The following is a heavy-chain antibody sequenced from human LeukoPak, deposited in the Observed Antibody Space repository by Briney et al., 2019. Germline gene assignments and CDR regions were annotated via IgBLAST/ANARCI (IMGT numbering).Heavy chain of an antibody. V-gene: IGHV3-74*01. J-gene: IGHJ4*02. CDR2: INSDGSFT. Sequence: PGGSLRLSCAASGFTFSSYWMHWVRQAPGKGLVWVSRINSDGSFTNYADSVKGRFTISRDNAKNTLYLQMNSLRAEDTAVYYCAREYGSSRYFDYWGQGTPVTVSP. CDR1: GFTFSSYW. CDR3: AREYGSSRYFDY. D-gene: IGHD2-15*01.